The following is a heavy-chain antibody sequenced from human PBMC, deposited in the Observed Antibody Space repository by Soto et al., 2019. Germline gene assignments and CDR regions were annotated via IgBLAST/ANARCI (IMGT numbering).Heavy chain of an antibody. V-gene: IGHV4-30-4*01. CDR2: IYYSGTT. Sequence: QVQLQESGPGLVQPSQTLSLTCTVSGDSISSGDYYWSWVRQSPGKGLEWIGCIYYSGTTYYNPSLATRLPMSVDTSKNQFSLRLSSVTAADTAMYFCARDFKRYSSSPAPLEYWGQGTLVTVSS. CDR3: ARDFKRYSSSPAPLEY. CDR1: GDSISSGDYY. D-gene: IGHD6-6*01. J-gene: IGHJ4*02.